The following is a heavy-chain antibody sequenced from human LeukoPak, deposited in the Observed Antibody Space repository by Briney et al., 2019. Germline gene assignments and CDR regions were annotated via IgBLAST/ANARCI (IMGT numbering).Heavy chain of an antibody. Sequence: GRSLRLSCAASGFTFSSYAMHWVRQAPGKGLEWVAVISYDGSNKYYADSVKGRFTISRDNSKNTLYLQMNSLRAEDTAVYYCARVRGLRGALDYWGQGTLVTVSS. V-gene: IGHV3-30*04. D-gene: IGHD3-10*01. J-gene: IGHJ4*02. CDR2: ISYDGSNK. CDR1: GFTFSSYA. CDR3: ARVRGLRGALDY.